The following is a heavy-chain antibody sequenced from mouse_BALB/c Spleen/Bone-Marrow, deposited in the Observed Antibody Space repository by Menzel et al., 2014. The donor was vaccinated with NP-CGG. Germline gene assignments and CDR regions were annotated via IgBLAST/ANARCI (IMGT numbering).Heavy chain of an antibody. Sequence: EVKVVESGGGLVQPGGSLKLSCAASGFDFRRYWMSWVRQAPGEGLEWIGEINPDSSTINYAPSLKDKFIISRDNAKNTLYLQMSKVRSEDTALYYCARRGYYGYFDYWGQGTTLTVSS. CDR2: INPDSSTI. V-gene: IGHV4-1*02. J-gene: IGHJ2*01. CDR1: GFDFRRYW. CDR3: ARRGYYGYFDY. D-gene: IGHD2-3*01.